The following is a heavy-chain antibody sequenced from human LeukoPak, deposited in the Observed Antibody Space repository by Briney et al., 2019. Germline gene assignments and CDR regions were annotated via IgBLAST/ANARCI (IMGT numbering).Heavy chain of an antibody. Sequence: PSETLSLTCTVSGGSISSSGAYWGWIRQPPGKGLEWIGSIHYSKNTYYNPSLKSRVTISADTSKNQFSLTLGSVSATDTAVYYCVSPRGFSYGYFDYWGQGTLVTVSS. CDR1: GGSISSSGAY. D-gene: IGHD5-18*01. CDR3: VSPRGFSYGYFDY. V-gene: IGHV4-39*01. J-gene: IGHJ4*02. CDR2: IHYSKNT.